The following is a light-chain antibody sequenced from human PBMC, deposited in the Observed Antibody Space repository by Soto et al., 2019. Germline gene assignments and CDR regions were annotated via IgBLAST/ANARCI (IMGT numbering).Light chain of an antibody. V-gene: IGKV4-1*01. CDR1: QSVLSSSKNKNY. Sequence: DIVMTQSPDSLAVSLGERATINCKSSQSVLSSSKNKNYLAWYQQKPGQPPKLLIYWASTRESGVPDRFSGSGSGTDFTLTISSLQAEDAAFYYCQQYDSAPLTFGGGTKVEIK. J-gene: IGKJ4*01. CDR2: WAS. CDR3: QQYDSAPLT.